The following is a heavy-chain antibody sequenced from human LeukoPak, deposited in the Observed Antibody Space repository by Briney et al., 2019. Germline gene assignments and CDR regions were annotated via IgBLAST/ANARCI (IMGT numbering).Heavy chain of an antibody. Sequence: SQTLSLTCAISGDSVSSDSAAWNWIRQSPSRGLEWLGRTYYRSKWYNDYALSVKSRITINPDTSKSQFSLQLNSVTPEDTAVYYCAKGYCSSTSCYRDYYYMDVWGKGTTVTVSS. D-gene: IGHD2-2*02. CDR2: TYYRSKWYN. J-gene: IGHJ6*03. V-gene: IGHV6-1*01. CDR3: AKGYCSSTSCYRDYYYMDV. CDR1: GDSVSSDSAA.